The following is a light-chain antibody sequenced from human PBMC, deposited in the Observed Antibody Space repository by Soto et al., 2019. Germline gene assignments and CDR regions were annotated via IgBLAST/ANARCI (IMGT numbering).Light chain of an antibody. V-gene: IGKV1-9*01. Sequence: DIQLTQSPSLLSASVGDRVTITCRASQAISTYLAWYQQTSGKAPKLLISAASTLQRGGPSRFSGSGSGTQFTLTISSLQPEDFATYYCQQLSTYPLTFGGGTKVDIK. CDR2: AAS. CDR1: QAISTY. J-gene: IGKJ4*01. CDR3: QQLSTYPLT.